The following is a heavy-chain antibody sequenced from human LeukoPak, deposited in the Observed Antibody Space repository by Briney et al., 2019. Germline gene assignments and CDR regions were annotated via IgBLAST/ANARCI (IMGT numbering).Heavy chain of an antibody. D-gene: IGHD3-22*01. CDR2: IIPIFGTA. J-gene: IGHJ4*02. CDR1: GGTFSSYA. CDR3: ARDREGTMIVGQSFDY. Sequence: SVKVSCKASGGTFSSYAISWVRQAPGQGLEWMGGIIPIFGTANYAQKFQGRVTITADESTSTAYTELSSLRSEDTAVYYCARDREGTMIVGQSFDYWGQGTLVTVSS. V-gene: IGHV1-69*13.